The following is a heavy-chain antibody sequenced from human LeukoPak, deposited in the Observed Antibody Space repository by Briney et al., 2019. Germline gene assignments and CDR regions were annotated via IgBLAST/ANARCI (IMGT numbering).Heavy chain of an antibody. D-gene: IGHD1-26*01. J-gene: IGHJ3*02. V-gene: IGHV4-59*08. CDR3: ARRRWELQRAFDI. CDR2: IYYSESA. CDR1: GDSISNYY. Sequence: SETLSLTCTVSGDSISNYYWSWIRQPPGKGLEWIGYIYYSESANYNPSLKSRVTISLDTSNNHFSLKLSSVTAADTAIYYCARRRWELQRAFDIWGQGTVVTVSS.